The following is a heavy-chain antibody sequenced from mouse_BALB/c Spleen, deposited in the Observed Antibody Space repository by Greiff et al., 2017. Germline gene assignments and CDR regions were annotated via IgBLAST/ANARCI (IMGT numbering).Heavy chain of an antibody. J-gene: IGHJ4*01. CDR2: IDPANGNT. D-gene: IGHD2-3*01. V-gene: IGHV14-3*02. CDR3: ARVGYDGSFYAMDY. Sequence: EVQLQQSGAELVKPGASVKLSCTASGFNIKDTYMHWVKQRPEQGLEWIGRIDPANGNTKYDPKFQGKATITADTSSNTAYLQLSSLTSEDTAVYYCARVGYDGSFYAMDYWGQGTSVTVSS. CDR1: GFNIKDTY.